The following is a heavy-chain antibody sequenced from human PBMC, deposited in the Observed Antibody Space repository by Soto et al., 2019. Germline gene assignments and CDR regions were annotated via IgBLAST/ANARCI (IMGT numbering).Heavy chain of an antibody. CDR3: ASRQQQVAFIDY. V-gene: IGHV4-30-4*02. Sequence: SDPLSLTCNVPGGSIGSGNYYWSWIRQAPGKGLEWIGDTFYGGTTYYNPALKSRVTISEDAPHKQFSLTLPSLTTADPAVYYGASRQQQVAFIDYWGQGTLGTVSS. CDR2: TFYGGTT. D-gene: IGHD6-13*01. J-gene: IGHJ4*02. CDR1: GGSIGSGNYY.